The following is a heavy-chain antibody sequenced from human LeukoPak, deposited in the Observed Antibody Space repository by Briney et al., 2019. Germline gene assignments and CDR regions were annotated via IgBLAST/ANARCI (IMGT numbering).Heavy chain of an antibody. D-gene: IGHD2-15*01. CDR1: GGSISSSSYY. J-gene: IGHJ6*03. CDR3: ARLQDESTPDYYYYMDV. Sequence: PSETLSLTCTVSGGSISSSSYYWGWIRQPPGKGLEWIGSIYYSGSTYYNPSLKSRVTISVDTSKNQFSLKLSSVTAADTAVYYCARLQDESTPDYYYYMDVWGKGTTVTISS. CDR2: IYYSGST. V-gene: IGHV4-39*01.